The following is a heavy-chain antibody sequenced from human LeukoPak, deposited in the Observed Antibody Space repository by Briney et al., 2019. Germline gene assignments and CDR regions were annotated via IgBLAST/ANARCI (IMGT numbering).Heavy chain of an antibody. J-gene: IGHJ4*02. D-gene: IGHD4/OR15-4a*01. CDR1: GFTFSSYW. V-gene: IGHV3-23*01. Sequence: GGSLRLSCVASGFTFSSYWMHWVRQAPGKGLEWVSSITGSGDGTSAADSVTGRFSISRDNSKSTLYLQMNSLRVEDTAVYYCAKAGLVRGGALDSWGQGTLVTVSS. CDR2: ITGSGDGT. CDR3: AKAGLVRGGALDS.